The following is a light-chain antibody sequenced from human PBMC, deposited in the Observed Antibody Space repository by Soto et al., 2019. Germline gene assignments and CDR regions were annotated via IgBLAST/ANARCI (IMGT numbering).Light chain of an antibody. CDR2: RNI. CDR1: SIGTND. Sequence: SYELTQPLSVSVALGQTARVTCEGNSIGTNDVQWFQQKPGQAPVLVIYRNINRPSGIPERFSGSNSGNTATLIISRAQAGDESDYYCQVWDGSTYVFGPGTKVTVL. V-gene: IGLV3-9*01. CDR3: QVWDGSTYV. J-gene: IGLJ1*01.